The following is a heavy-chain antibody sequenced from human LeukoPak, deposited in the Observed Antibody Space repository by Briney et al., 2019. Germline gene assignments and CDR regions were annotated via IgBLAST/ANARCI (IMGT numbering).Heavy chain of an antibody. CDR2: IYNSGTT. J-gene: IGHJ6*02. CDR3: ARHNTEYKYAMDV. D-gene: IGHD1-1*01. V-gene: IGHV4-59*08. CDR1: SGTISGYY. Sequence: SETLSLTCTVSSGTISGYYWSWNRQPPGKGLEWIAYIYNSGTTNYNPSLKSRVTISVDTSKNQVSLKPHSVTAADTALYYCARHNTEYKYAMDVWGRGTTVTVSS.